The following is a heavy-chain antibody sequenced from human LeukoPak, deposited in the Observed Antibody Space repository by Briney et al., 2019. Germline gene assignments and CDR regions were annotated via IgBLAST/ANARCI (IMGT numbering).Heavy chain of an antibody. Sequence: AESLPLSCATSGFTFSSICMSWVRQAPGKGLEWVANIKHDGSETNYVDSVKGRFTISRDNAKNSLHLQMNSLRVEDTAVYYCAKNGGPHGMDVWGQGTTVTVSS. V-gene: IGHV3-7*02. J-gene: IGHJ6*02. CDR2: IKHDGSET. CDR3: AKNGGPHGMDV. D-gene: IGHD3-16*01. CDR1: GFTFSSIC.